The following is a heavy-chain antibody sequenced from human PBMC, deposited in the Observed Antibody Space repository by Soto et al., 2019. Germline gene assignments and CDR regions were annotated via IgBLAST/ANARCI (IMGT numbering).Heavy chain of an antibody. CDR3: AKDFCSSASCYGFYYYFYGMDV. V-gene: IGHV3-30*18. CDR1: EFSLTTYC. D-gene: IGHD2-2*01. J-gene: IGHJ6*02. CDR2: ISYDGDNK. Sequence: GGSLRLACPASEFSLTTYCMHLVRHAPGKGLESVGFISYDGDNKFYADSVKGRFTISRDNSKSTLYLQMNSLRTEDSTVYYCAKDFCSSASCYGFYYYFYGMDVWGQGNTVTVSS.